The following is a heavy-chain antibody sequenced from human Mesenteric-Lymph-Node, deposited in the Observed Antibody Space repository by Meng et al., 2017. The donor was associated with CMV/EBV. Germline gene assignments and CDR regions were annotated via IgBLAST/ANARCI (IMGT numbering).Heavy chain of an antibody. CDR2: VNPNSGSA. J-gene: IGHJ4*02. Sequence: SCKASGYSFTRHDIYWVRQATGQGLEWMGWVNPNSGSAGSAQKFQGRVTMTRDTSIRTAYMELSSLRSEDTAVYYCARGSQGGTHDFWGQGTLVTVSS. D-gene: IGHD3/OR15-3a*01. CDR3: ARGSQGGTHDF. V-gene: IGHV1-8*02. CDR1: GYSFTRHD.